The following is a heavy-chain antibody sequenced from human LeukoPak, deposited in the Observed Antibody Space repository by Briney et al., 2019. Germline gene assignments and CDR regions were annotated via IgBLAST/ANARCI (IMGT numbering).Heavy chain of an antibody. J-gene: IGHJ4*02. CDR3: ARDSEAVAPLDY. D-gene: IGHD6-19*01. Sequence: ASVKVSCKASGYTFTSYYMHWVRQAPGQGLEWMGWISAYNGNTNYAQKLQGRVTMTTDTSTSTAYMELRSLRSDDTAVYYCARDSEAVAPLDYWGQGTLVTVSS. V-gene: IGHV1-18*04. CDR1: GYTFTSYY. CDR2: ISAYNGNT.